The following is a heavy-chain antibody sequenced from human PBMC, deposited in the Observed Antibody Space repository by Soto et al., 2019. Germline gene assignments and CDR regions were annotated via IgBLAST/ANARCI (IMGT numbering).Heavy chain of an antibody. CDR1: GYSFTSYW. Sequence: GESLKISCKGSGYSFTSYWIGWVRQMPGKGLEWMGIIYPGDSYTRYSPSFQGQVTISADKSISTAYLQWSSLKASDTAMYYCARPLGGRCYSCAFDIWGKGTMVTVSS. CDR3: ARPLGGRCYSCAFDI. D-gene: IGHD2-15*01. CDR2: IYPGDSYT. V-gene: IGHV5-51*01. J-gene: IGHJ3*02.